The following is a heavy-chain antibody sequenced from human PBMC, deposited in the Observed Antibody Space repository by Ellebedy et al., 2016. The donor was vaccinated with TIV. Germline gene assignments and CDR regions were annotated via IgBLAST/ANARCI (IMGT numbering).Heavy chain of an antibody. CDR2: IKQDGSEK. V-gene: IGHV3-7*03. CDR1: GFTFSSYW. Sequence: GESLKISCAATGFTFSSYWMSWVRQAPGKGLEWVANIKQDGSEKYYVDSVKGRFTISRDNAKNSLYLQMNSLRAEDTAVYYCARVLYYLGNWFDPWGQGTLVTVSS. J-gene: IGHJ5*02. CDR3: ARVLYYLGNWFDP. D-gene: IGHD2/OR15-2a*01.